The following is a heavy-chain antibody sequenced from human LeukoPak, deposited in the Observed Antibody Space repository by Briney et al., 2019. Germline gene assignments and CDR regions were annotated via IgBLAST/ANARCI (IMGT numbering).Heavy chain of an antibody. Sequence: ASVKDSCKASGYTFNSHGITWVRQARGQGLEWMGWISTYNGNTNFAPKLQGRVTIPTDTSTSTAYMELRSLRSDDTAVYYCARDSTGTYSSGWYTGNNDAFDIWGQGTMVTVSS. CDR3: ARDSTGTYSSGWYTGNNDAFDI. D-gene: IGHD6-19*01. V-gene: IGHV1-18*01. CDR2: ISTYNGNT. CDR1: GYTFNSHG. J-gene: IGHJ3*02.